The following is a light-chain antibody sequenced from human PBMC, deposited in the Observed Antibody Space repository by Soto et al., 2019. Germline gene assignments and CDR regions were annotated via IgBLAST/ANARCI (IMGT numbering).Light chain of an antibody. J-gene: IGKJ4*01. Sequence: DIQMTQSPSTLSASVVDRVTITCRASQSISSWLAWYQQKPGIAPKLLIYDASSLESGVPSRFSGSGSGTEFTLTISSLQPDDFATYYCQQYNSYPLTFGGGTKVDIK. CDR3: QQYNSYPLT. V-gene: IGKV1-5*01. CDR2: DAS. CDR1: QSISSW.